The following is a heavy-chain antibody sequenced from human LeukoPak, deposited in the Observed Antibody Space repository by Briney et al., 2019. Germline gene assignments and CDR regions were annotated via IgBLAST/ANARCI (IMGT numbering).Heavy chain of an antibody. CDR2: ISYDGSNK. J-gene: IGHJ4*02. CDR3: AKSSIAARRLLGDFDY. CDR1: GFTFSSYG. V-gene: IGHV3-30*18. D-gene: IGHD6-6*01. Sequence: GRSLRLSCAASGFTFSSYGMHWVRQAPGKGLEWVAVISYDGSNKYYADSVKGRFTISRDNSKNTLYLQMNSLRAEDTAVYYCAKSSIAARRLLGDFDYWGQGTLVTVSS.